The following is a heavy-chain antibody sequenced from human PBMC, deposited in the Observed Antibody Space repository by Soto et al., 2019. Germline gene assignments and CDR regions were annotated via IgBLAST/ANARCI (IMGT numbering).Heavy chain of an antibody. CDR1: GYTFTSYG. Sequence: QVQLVQSGAEVKKPGASVKVSCKASGYTFTSYGISWVRQAPGQGLEWMGWISAYNGNTNYAQKLQGRVTMTTDTSTSTADMELGSLRSADTAVYYCARDKGRKAAAGYFDYWGQRTLVTVSS. V-gene: IGHV1-18*01. CDR3: ARDKGRKAAAGYFDY. D-gene: IGHD6-13*01. CDR2: ISAYNGNT. J-gene: IGHJ4*02.